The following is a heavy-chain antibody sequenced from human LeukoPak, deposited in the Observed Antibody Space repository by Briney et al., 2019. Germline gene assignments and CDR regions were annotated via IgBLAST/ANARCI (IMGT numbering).Heavy chain of an antibody. CDR2: ISDTGRNT. V-gene: IGHV3-23*01. Sequence: PGGSLRLSCAASGFTFANYAMTWVRQAPGKGLDWVSLISDTGRNTHYTDSVQGRFTISRDNSRNTLYLQMSSLRAEDTAIYYCAKDRTVGASYWYFDLWGRGTLVTVSS. D-gene: IGHD1-26*01. CDR1: GFTFANYA. CDR3: AKDRTVGASYWYFDL. J-gene: IGHJ2*01.